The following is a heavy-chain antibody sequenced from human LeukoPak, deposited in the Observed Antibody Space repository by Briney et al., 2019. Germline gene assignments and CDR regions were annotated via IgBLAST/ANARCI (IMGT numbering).Heavy chain of an antibody. CDR2: IYYSGST. D-gene: IGHD4-17*01. V-gene: IGHV4-59*01. CDR1: GDSISSYY. CDR3: AYGDIPDTFDI. J-gene: IGHJ3*02. Sequence: SETLSLTCTVSGDSISSYYWSWIRQPPGKGLEYIGYIYYSGSTNYNPSLKSRVTISVDTSKNQFSLKLSSVTAADTAVYYCAYGDIPDTFDIWGQGTMVTVSS.